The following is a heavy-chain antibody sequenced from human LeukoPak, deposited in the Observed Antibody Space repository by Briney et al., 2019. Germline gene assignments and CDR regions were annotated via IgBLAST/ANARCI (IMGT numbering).Heavy chain of an antibody. CDR1: GGSFSGYY. CDR2: INHSGST. V-gene: IGHV4-34*01. D-gene: IGHD3-22*01. CDR3: ARVAYYYDSSGYYTREDY. Sequence: PSETLSLTCAVYGGSFSGYYWSWIRQPPGKGLEWIGEINHSGSTNYNPSLKSRVTISVDTSKNQFSLKLSSVTAADTAVYYCARVAYYYDSSGYYTREDYWGQGTLVTVSS. J-gene: IGHJ4*02.